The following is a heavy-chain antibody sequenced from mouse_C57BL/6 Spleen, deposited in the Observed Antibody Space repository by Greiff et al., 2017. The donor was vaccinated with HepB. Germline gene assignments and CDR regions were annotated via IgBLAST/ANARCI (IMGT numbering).Heavy chain of an antibody. CDR3: TREGNYYGRGNYFDY. V-gene: IGHV5-9-1*02. CDR2: ISSGGDYI. Sequence: EVKVVESGEGLVKPGGSLKLSCAASGFTFSSYAMSWVRQTPEKRLEWVAYISSGGDYIYYADTVKGRFTISRDNARNTLYLQMSSLKSEDTAMYYCTREGNYYGRGNYFDYWGQGTTLTVSS. D-gene: IGHD1-1*01. CDR1: GFTFSSYA. J-gene: IGHJ2*01.